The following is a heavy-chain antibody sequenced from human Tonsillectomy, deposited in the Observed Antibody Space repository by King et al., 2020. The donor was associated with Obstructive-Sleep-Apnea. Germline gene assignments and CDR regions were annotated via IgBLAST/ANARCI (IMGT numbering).Heavy chain of an antibody. J-gene: IGHJ5*02. CDR2: ISSRSGHT. CDR3: ARDYYGSGSYGWFDP. V-gene: IGHV3-11*06. D-gene: IGHD3-10*01. Sequence: QLVQSGGDLVRPGGSLRLSCAASGFTFSDYYMSWIRQAPGKGLEWLSYISSRSGHTNYADSVKGRFTISRDNAKNSLYLQMNSLRAEDTAVYYGARDYYGSGSYGWFDPWGQGTLVTVSS. CDR1: GFTFSDYY.